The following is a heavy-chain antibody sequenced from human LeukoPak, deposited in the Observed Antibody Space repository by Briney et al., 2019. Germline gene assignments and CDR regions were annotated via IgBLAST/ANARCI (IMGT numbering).Heavy chain of an antibody. J-gene: IGHJ6*02. D-gene: IGHD3-3*01. CDR3: ARDTLKYYDFWSGYPKALYYYYGMDV. V-gene: IGHV4-59*12. CDR1: GGSISSYY. Sequence: PSETLSLTCTVSGGSISSYYWSWIRQPPGKGLEWIAYISDIGSINYNPSLKSRVTMSVDTSKNQFSLKLSSVTAADTAVYYCARDTLKYYDFWSGYPKALYYYYGMDVWGQGTTVTVSS. CDR2: ISDIGSI.